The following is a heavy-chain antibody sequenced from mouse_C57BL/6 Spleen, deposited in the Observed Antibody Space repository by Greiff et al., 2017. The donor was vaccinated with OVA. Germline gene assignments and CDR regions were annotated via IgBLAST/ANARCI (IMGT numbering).Heavy chain of an antibody. CDR2: INPNNGGT. CDR3: ARQYYGSSYEYFDV. D-gene: IGHD1-1*01. J-gene: IGHJ1*03. V-gene: IGHV1-22*01. Sequence: EVKLQESGPELVKPGASVKMSCKASGYTFTDYNMHWVKQSHGKSLEWIGYINPNNGGTSYNQKFKGKATLTVNKSSSTAYMELRSLTSEDSAVYYCARQYYGSSYEYFDVWGTGTTVTVSS. CDR1: GYTFTDYN.